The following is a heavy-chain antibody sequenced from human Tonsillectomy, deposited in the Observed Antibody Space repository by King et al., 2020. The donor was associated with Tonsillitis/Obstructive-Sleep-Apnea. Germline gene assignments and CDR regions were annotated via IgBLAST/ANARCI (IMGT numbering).Heavy chain of an antibody. Sequence: VQLVESGGGLVQPGGSLRLSCAASGFTFSSYAMSWVRQAPGKGLAWVSAISGSGGSTYYADSVKGRFTISRDNSKNTLYLQMNSLRAEDTAVYYCAKPPPRYCSSTSCYTGDDAFDIWGQGTMVTVSS. CDR1: GFTFSSYA. D-gene: IGHD2-2*02. CDR3: AKPPPRYCSSTSCYTGDDAFDI. CDR2: ISGSGGST. V-gene: IGHV3-23*04. J-gene: IGHJ3*02.